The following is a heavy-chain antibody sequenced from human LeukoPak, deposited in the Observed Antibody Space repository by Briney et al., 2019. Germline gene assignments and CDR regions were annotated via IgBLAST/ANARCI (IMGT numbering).Heavy chain of an antibody. D-gene: IGHD3-9*01. V-gene: IGHV4-61*08. CDR1: GGSISSGDYY. CDR3: ARLRPDYDILTGFPMDV. J-gene: IGHJ6*02. CDR2: IYYSGST. Sequence: SETLSLTCTVSGGSISSGDYYWSWIRQPPGKGLEWIGNIYYSGSTNYNPSLKRRVTQSVDTSKNQFSLKLSSVTAVDTAVYYCARLRPDYDILTGFPMDVWGPGTTVTVSS.